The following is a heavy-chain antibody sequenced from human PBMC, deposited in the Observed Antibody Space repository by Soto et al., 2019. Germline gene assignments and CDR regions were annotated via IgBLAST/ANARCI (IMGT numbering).Heavy chain of an antibody. D-gene: IGHD6-13*01. Sequence: WASVKVSCKASGGPFSSYASSWVRQAPGQGLEWMGGIIPIFGTANYAQKFQGRVTITADESTSTAYMELSSLRSEDTAVYYCARVSGSWSPYYGMDVWGQGTTVTVSS. CDR2: IIPIFGTA. CDR3: ARVSGSWSPYYGMDV. CDR1: GGPFSSYA. V-gene: IGHV1-69*13. J-gene: IGHJ6*02.